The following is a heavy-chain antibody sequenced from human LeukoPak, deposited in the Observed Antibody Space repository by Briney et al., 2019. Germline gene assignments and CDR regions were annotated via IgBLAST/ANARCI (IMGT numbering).Heavy chain of an antibody. V-gene: IGHV1-3*01. CDR2: INAGNGNT. D-gene: IGHD2-15*01. CDR3: ARDRPYCSGGTCFIDAFPI. Sequence: ASVKVSCKASGYIFITYALNWVRQAPGQRLEWMGWINAGNGNTKYSQKFQGRVTITRDTSASTVYMELSSLGSEDTAVYYCARDRPYCSGGTCFIDAFPIWGQGTMVTVSS. CDR1: GYIFITYA. J-gene: IGHJ3*02.